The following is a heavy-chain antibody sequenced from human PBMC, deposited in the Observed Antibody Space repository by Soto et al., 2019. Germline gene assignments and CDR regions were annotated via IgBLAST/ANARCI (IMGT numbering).Heavy chain of an antibody. CDR1: GFTFSSYS. Sequence: GGSLRLSCAASGFTFSSYSMNWVRQAPGKGLEWVSSISSSSSYIYYADSVKGRFTISRDNAKNSLYLQMNSLRAEDTAVYYYARDIGGEQQLVYYFDYWGQGTLVTVSS. CDR3: ARDIGGEQQLVYYFDY. V-gene: IGHV3-21*01. D-gene: IGHD6-13*01. J-gene: IGHJ4*02. CDR2: ISSSSSYI.